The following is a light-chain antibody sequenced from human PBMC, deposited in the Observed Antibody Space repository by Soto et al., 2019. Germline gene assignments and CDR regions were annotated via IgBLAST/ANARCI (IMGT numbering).Light chain of an antibody. CDR2: AAS. Sequence: DIVLTQSPDTLSLSPGERATLSCRASQTVTTNYFGWYQQKRGQAPRLVIYAASRRGAGIPDRFSGSGSGTDFTLTISRLEPEDFAVYFCQHYGAPPRPFGQGTKVDIK. CDR3: QHYGAPPRP. V-gene: IGKV3-20*01. CDR1: QTVTTNY. J-gene: IGKJ1*01.